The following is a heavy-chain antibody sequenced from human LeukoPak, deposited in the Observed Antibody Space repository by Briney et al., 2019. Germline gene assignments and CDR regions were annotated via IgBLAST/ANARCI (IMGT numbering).Heavy chain of an antibody. V-gene: IGHV3-30*04. CDR1: GFTFSSYA. J-gene: IGHJ3*02. CDR3: AREDDYGAFDI. Sequence: GGSLRLSCAASGFTFSSYAMHWVRQAPGKGLEWVAVISYDGSNKYYADSVKGRFTISRDNSKNTLYLQMNSLRAEDTALYYCAREDDYGAFDIWGQGTMVTVSS. D-gene: IGHD4-17*01. CDR2: ISYDGSNK.